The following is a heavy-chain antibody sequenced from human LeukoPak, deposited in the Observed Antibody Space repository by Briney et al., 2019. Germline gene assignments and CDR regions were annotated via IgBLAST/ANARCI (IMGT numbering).Heavy chain of an antibody. CDR3: AKDVTPIVPAAMADY. Sequence: GGSLRLSCAASGFTFSSHGMSWVRQAPGKGLEWVSSISGSGGITYYADSVKGRFTISRDNSKNTLYVQMSSLRVEDTAVYYCAKDVTPIVPAAMADYWGQGTLVTVSS. CDR2: ISGSGGIT. V-gene: IGHV3-23*01. CDR1: GFTFSSHG. J-gene: IGHJ4*02. D-gene: IGHD2-2*01.